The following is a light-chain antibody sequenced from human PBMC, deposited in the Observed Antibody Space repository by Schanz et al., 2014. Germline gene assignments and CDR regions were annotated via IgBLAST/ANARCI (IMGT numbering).Light chain of an antibody. CDR2: VAS. CDR1: QGISNH. CDR3: QQSYSAPRT. V-gene: IGKV1-39*01. J-gene: IGKJ4*01. Sequence: DIQMTQSPSSLSASVGDRVFITCRASQGISNHVAWYQQQPGKAPKLLIYVASRLQSGDPSRFSGSGSETDFTLTISSLQPEDFATYYCQQSYSAPRTFGGGTKVEFK.